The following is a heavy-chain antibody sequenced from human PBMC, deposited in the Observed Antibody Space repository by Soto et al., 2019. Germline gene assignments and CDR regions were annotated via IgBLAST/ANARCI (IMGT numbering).Heavy chain of an antibody. V-gene: IGHV3-23*01. D-gene: IGHD6-13*01. J-gene: IGHJ5*02. CDR2: ISGAGVST. CDR3: AKDHLTSGGTFWFDP. Sequence: EVQLLESGGDLIQPGGSLRLSCAASGFSFSSYPMSWVRQAPGKGLEWVAAISGAGVSTYYADSVRGRFTISRENSKNTQYLQMSSLRAEDTALYYCAKDHLTSGGTFWFDPWGQGTLVTVSS. CDR1: GFSFSSYP.